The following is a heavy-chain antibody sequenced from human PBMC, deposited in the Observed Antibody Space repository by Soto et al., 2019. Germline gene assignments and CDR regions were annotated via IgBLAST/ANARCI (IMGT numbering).Heavy chain of an antibody. CDR2: IKGDGSDP. CDR3: ARDPVTAD. J-gene: IGHJ4*02. V-gene: IGHV3-7*03. CDR1: GFTLNNYY. Sequence: GGSLRLSCAASGFTLNNYYLSWVRQAPGKALEWVGNIKGDGSDPHYVDSVKGRFTISRDNAENSIYLQMNSLKAEDTAMYYCARDPVTADWGQGTLVTVSS.